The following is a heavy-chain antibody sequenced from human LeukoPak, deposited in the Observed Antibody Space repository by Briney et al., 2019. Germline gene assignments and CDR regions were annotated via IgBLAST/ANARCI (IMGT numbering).Heavy chain of an antibody. CDR1: GFTFSSYW. V-gene: IGHV3-23*01. Sequence: PGGSLRLSCAASGFTFSSYWMHWVRQAPGKGLEWVSAISGSGGSTYYADSVKGRFTISRDNSKNTLYLQMNSVRAEDTAVYYCAKHPYYDFWSGYPCYFDYWGQGTLVTVSS. CDR2: ISGSGGST. D-gene: IGHD3-3*01. CDR3: AKHPYYDFWSGYPCYFDY. J-gene: IGHJ4*02.